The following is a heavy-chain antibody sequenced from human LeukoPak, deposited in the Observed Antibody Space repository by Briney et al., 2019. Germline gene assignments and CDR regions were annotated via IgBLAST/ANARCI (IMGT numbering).Heavy chain of an antibody. D-gene: IGHD6-13*01. CDR1: GGSFSGYY. CDR3: ARGIIAVVDP. J-gene: IGHJ5*02. CDR2: INHSGST. Sequence: SETLSLTCAVYGGSFSGYYWSWIRQPPGKGLEWIGEINHSGSTNYNPSLKSRVTISVDTSKNQFSLKLSSVTAADTAVYYCARGIIAVVDPWGQGTLVTVSS. V-gene: IGHV4-34*01.